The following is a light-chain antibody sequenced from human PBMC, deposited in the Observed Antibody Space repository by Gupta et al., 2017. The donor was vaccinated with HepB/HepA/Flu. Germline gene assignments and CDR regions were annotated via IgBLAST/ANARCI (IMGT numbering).Light chain of an antibody. J-gene: IGLJ2*01. V-gene: IGLV2-8*01. CDR3: SSYEGSNNLV. CDR2: EVS. CDR1: SSDVGGYNY. Sequence: QSALTPPPSASGSPGQSVTISCTGTSSDVGGYNYVSWYQQHPGKAPKLMIYEVSKRPSGVPDRVSGSKSGNTASLTVAGLQAEDEADYYCSSYEGSNNLVFGGGTKLTV.